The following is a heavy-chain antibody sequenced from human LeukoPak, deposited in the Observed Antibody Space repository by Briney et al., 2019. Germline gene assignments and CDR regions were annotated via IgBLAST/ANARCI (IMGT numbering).Heavy chain of an antibody. D-gene: IGHD2-8*01. Sequence: GGSLRLSCAASGARFSNHYMSWIRQAPGKGLEWISYISSSGSNIHYADSMRGRVTISRDNANNSLTLHMSSLRAEDTAVYYCAGALMVSAFDSWGQGTLVTVSS. CDR1: GARFSNHY. CDR3: AGALMVSAFDS. CDR2: ISSSGSNI. V-gene: IGHV3-11*01. J-gene: IGHJ4*02.